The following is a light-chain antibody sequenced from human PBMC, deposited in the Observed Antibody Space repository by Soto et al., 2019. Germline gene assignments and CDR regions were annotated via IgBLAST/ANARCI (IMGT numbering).Light chain of an antibody. CDR2: WAS. CDR1: PSVLYSSNNKTY. Sequence: DIVMTQSPDSLAVSLGERATINCKSSPSVLYSSNNKTYLAWYQQKPGQPPKLLIYWASTRESGVPDRFSGSGSGTDFTLTISSLQAEDVAVYYCQQYYSSPRTFGHGTKVDIK. J-gene: IGKJ1*01. CDR3: QQYYSSPRT. V-gene: IGKV4-1*01.